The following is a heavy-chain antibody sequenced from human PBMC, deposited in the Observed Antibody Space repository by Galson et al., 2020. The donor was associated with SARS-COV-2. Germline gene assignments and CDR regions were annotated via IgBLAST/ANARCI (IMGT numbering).Heavy chain of an antibody. V-gene: IGHV2-70*04. CDR3: AREYYDILTGYYFGMDV. CDR1: GFSLSTSGMR. Sequence: SGPTLVKPTQTLTLTCTFSGFSLSTSGMRVSWIRQPPGKALAWLARIDWDDDKFYSTSLKTRLTISKDTSKNQVVLTMTNMDPVDTATYYCAREYYDILTGYYFGMDVWGQGTTVTVSS. J-gene: IGHJ6*02. CDR2: IDWDDDK. D-gene: IGHD3-9*01.